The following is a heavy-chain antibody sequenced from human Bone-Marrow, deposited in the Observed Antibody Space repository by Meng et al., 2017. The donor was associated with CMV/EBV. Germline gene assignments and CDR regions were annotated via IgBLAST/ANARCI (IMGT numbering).Heavy chain of an antibody. CDR1: GSTVSSNY. V-gene: IGHV3-53*01. Sequence: GGSLRLSCAASGSTVSSNYMSWVRQAPGKGLEWVSVIYIGGTTYYADSVKGRFTISRDNAKNSLYLQMNSLRAEDTAVYYCARVVVVPAATNYYYYGMDVWGQGTTVTVSS. CDR3: ARVVVVPAATNYYYYGMDV. J-gene: IGHJ6*02. D-gene: IGHD2-2*01. CDR2: IYIGGTT.